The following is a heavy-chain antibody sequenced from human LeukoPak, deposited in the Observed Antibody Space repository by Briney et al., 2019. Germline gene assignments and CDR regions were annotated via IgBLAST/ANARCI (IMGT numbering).Heavy chain of an antibody. D-gene: IGHD6-13*01. CDR1: GFTFSSYA. Sequence: GGSLRLSCAASGFTFSSYAMSWVRQAPGKGLEWVSSISSSSSYIYYADSVKGRFTISRDNAKNSLYLQMNSLRAEDTAVYYCARDIAAAVSYWGQGTLVTVSS. J-gene: IGHJ4*02. V-gene: IGHV3-21*01. CDR3: ARDIAAAVSY. CDR2: ISSSSSYI.